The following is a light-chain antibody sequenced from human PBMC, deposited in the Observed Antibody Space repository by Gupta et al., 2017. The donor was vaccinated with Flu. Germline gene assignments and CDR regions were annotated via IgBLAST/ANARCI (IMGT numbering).Light chain of an antibody. Sequence: ISCSGSSSNIGIHYVSWYQQLPGTAPKFLIYEDNKRPSGIPDRFSGSKSGTSATLGITGLQTGDEADYYCGTWDSSLKTWVFGGGTKLTVL. V-gene: IGLV1-51*02. J-gene: IGLJ3*02. CDR3: GTWDSSLKTWV. CDR1: SSNIGIHY. CDR2: EDN.